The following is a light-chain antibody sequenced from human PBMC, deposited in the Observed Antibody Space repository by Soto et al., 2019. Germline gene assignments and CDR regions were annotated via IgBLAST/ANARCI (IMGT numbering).Light chain of an antibody. J-gene: IGKJ1*01. CDR2: GAY. CDR3: QQYNDWPSGT. V-gene: IGKV3-15*01. CDR1: QSVSSN. Sequence: EIVLTQSPATLAFSPGERATLSCRASQSVSSNLAWYQQKPGQAPRLLIDGAYTRGAGVPARFSGSGSGTEFTLSISSPQSEDFAVYYCQQYNDWPSGTFGQGTKVDIK.